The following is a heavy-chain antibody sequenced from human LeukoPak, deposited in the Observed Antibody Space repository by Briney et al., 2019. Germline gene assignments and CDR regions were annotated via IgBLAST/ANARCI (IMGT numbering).Heavy chain of an antibody. V-gene: IGHV4-59*01. J-gene: IGHJ2*01. D-gene: IGHD3-22*01. CDR1: GGSISSYY. CDR2: IYYSGST. CDR3: ARLTYYYDSSGYPEWYFDL. Sequence: PSETLSLTCTVSGGSISSYYWSWIRQPPGEGLEWIGYIYYSGSTNYNPSLKSRVTISVDTSKNQFSLKLSSVTAADTAVYYCARLTYYYDSSGYPEWYFDLWGRGTLVTVSS.